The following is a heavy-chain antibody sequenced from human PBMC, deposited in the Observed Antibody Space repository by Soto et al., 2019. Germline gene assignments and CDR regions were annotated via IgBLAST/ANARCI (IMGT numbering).Heavy chain of an antibody. V-gene: IGHV4-59*01. Sequence: SETLSLTCTVSGGSISSYYWSWIRQPPGKGLEWIGYIYYSGSTNYNPSPKSRVTISVDTSKNQFSLKLSSVTAADTAVYYCARVDLAYGDYKFDYWGQGTLVTVSS. J-gene: IGHJ4*02. CDR3: ARVDLAYGDYKFDY. D-gene: IGHD4-17*01. CDR1: GGSISSYY. CDR2: IYYSGST.